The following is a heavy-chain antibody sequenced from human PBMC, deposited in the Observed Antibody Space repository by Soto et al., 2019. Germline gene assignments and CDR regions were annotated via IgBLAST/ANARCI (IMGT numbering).Heavy chain of an antibody. D-gene: IGHD3-10*01. J-gene: IGHJ4*02. CDR2: IYHSGST. V-gene: IGHV4-38-2*01. CDR1: GYSISSGYY. CDR3: ARCSMVRGVIVFDY. Sequence: SETLSLTCAVSGYSISSGYYWGWIRQPPGKGLEWIGSIYHSGSTYYNASLKSRVTISVDTSKNQFSLKLSSVNAADTAVYYCARCSMVRGVIVFDYWGQGTLVTVSS.